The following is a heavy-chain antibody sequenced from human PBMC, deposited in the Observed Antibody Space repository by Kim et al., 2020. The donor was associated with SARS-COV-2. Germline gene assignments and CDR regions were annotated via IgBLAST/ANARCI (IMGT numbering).Heavy chain of an antibody. V-gene: IGHV7-4-1*02. CDR1: GYTFTSYA. Sequence: ASVKVSCKASGYTFTSYAMNWVRQAPGQGLEWMGWINTNTGNPTYAQGFTGRFVFSLDTSVSTAYLQISSLKAEDTAVYYCARDLNDYGDYGWSFWFDPWGQGTLVTVSS. J-gene: IGHJ5*02. CDR3: ARDLNDYGDYGWSFWFDP. D-gene: IGHD4-17*01. CDR2: INTNTGNP.